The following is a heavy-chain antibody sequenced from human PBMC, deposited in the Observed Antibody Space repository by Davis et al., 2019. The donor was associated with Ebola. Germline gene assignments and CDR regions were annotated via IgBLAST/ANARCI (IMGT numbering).Heavy chain of an antibody. D-gene: IGHD3-9*01. J-gene: IGHJ3*01. CDR2: IKQDGSKT. CDR3: AAELTGDAFDV. Sequence: GESLKISCTASGFTFSSYWMNWVRQGPGKGLEWVANIKQDGSKTNYVDSVKDRFTISRDNAKNSLFLQMNNLRADDTAVYYCAAELTGDAFDVWGRGTMVTVSS. CDR1: GFTFSSYW. V-gene: IGHV3-7*03.